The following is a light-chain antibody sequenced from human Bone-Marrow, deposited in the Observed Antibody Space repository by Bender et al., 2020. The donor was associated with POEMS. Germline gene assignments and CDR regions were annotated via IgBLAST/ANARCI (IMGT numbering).Light chain of an antibody. CDR1: DSNFGGNN. CDR3: AAWDDSLDGHVE. V-gene: IGLV1-44*01. Sequence: QSVLTQPPSASGTPGQSVIISCSGTDSNFGGNNVKWYQQLPGTAPKLLIYSNNRRPSGVPDRFSGSKSGTSASLAINGLQSEDEAEYYCAAWDDSLDGHVEFGGGTKLTVL. J-gene: IGLJ2*01. CDR2: SNN.